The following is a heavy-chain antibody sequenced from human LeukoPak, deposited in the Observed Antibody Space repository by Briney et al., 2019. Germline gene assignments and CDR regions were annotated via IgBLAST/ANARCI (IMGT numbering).Heavy chain of an antibody. CDR2: ISGYNGNT. J-gene: IGHJ4*02. CDR3: ARDGYFDY. Sequence: RAPVKVSCKASGYTFSTYGIAWVRQAPGQGLEWMGWISGYNGNTNYAQKFQGRVTMTTDTTTTTAYMELRSLRSDDTAVYYCARDGYFDYWGQGTLVTVSS. CDR1: GYTFSTYG. V-gene: IGHV1-18*01.